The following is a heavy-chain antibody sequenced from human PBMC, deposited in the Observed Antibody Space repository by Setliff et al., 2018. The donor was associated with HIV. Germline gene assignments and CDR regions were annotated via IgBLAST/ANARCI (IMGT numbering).Heavy chain of an antibody. D-gene: IGHD6-19*01. CDR1: GGSISSYY. CDR2: IYISGST. V-gene: IGHV4-4*07. Sequence: PSETLSLTCTVSGGSISSYYWSWIRQPAGKGLEWIGRIYISGSTNYNPSLKSRVTMSVDTSKNQFSLKLSSVTAADTAVYYCASSSGWYGAAQFDPWGQGTRVTVS. J-gene: IGHJ5*02. CDR3: ASSSGWYGAAQFDP.